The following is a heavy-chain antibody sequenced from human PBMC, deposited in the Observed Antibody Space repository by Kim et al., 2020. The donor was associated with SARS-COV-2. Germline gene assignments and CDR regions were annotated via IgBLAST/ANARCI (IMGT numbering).Heavy chain of an antibody. V-gene: IGHV3-7*01. J-gene: IGHJ4*01. CDR2: INEDGGQK. D-gene: IGHD1-26*01. Sequence: GGSLRLSCAASGFTFSSFWMTWVRQAPGKGLEWVANINEDGGQKYYIDSVKGRFTISRDNAKNSVYLQMNSLRAEDTAVYYCARHRDSDWGHGIQVT. CDR3: ARHRDSD. CDR1: GFTFSSFW.